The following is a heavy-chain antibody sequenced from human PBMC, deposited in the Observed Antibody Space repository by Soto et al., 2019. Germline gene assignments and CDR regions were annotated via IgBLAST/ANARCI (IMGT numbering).Heavy chain of an antibody. V-gene: IGHV3-74*01. J-gene: IGHJ4*02. CDR1: GFTFSSYW. CDR2: INSDGSST. CDR3: ARGSYDSSPDY. D-gene: IGHD3-22*01. Sequence: EVQLVESGGGLVQSGGSLRLSCAAPGFTFSSYWMNWVRQGPGKGLVWVSRINSDGSSTSHADSVKGRFTISRDNAKNTLSLQMNSLRAEDTAVYYCARGSYDSSPDYWGQGTLVTVSS.